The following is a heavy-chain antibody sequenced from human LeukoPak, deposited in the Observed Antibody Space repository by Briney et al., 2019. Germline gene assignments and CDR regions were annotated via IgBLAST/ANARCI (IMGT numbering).Heavy chain of an antibody. CDR3: ARHTPNRGGDAFDI. J-gene: IGHJ3*02. D-gene: IGHD7-27*01. V-gene: IGHV4-59*08. CDR1: GGSMNNYY. Sequence: SETLSLTCTVSGGSMNNYYWIWIRQPPGKGLEWIGYIYYSGSTTYNPSLKSRVTMSVDTSKTQISLQLSSVTAADTAVYYCARHTPNRGGDAFDIWGQGTMVTVSS. CDR2: IYYSGST.